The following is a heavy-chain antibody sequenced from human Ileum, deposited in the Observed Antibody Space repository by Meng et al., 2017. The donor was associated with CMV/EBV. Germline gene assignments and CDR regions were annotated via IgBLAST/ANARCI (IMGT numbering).Heavy chain of an antibody. V-gene: IGHV4-4*07. Sequence: LPESGPTPLQPSETLPPTCTVTGGSLTSYYWTWIRQPAGKGLEWIGRIHPTGTTDDNPSLRSRVSMSLDKSKNQFSLKLTSVTAADTAVYYCSRAAARGVPVDLWGQGTLVTVSS. D-gene: IGHD3-10*01. CDR3: SRAAARGVPVDL. J-gene: IGHJ5*02. CDR1: GGSLTSYY. CDR2: IHPTGTT.